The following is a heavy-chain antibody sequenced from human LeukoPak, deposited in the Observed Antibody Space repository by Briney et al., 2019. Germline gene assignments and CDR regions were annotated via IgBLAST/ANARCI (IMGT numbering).Heavy chain of an antibody. V-gene: IGHV3-30-3*01. CDR1: GFTISSYA. CDR3: ATIWAFDI. CDR2: ISYDGSNK. D-gene: IGHD2-21*01. J-gene: IGHJ3*02. Sequence: GGSLRLSCAASGFTISSYAMHWVRQAPGKGLEWVAVISYDGSNKYYADSVKGRFTISRDNSKNTLYLQMNSLRAEDTAVYYCATIWAFDIWGQGTMVTVSS.